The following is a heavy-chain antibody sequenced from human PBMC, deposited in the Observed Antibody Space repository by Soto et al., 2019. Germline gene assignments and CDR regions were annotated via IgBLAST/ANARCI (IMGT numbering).Heavy chain of an antibody. CDR1: GGSISSGGYY. CDR2: IYYSGST. CDR3: ARAAPSTEYSYGKGSFDY. V-gene: IGHV4-31*03. J-gene: IGHJ4*02. Sequence: QVQLQESGPGLVKPSQTLSLTCTVSGGSISSGGYYWSWIRQHPGKGLEWIGYIYYSGSTYYNPSLKSRVTISVDTSKNQFSLKLSSVTAADTAVYYCARAAPSTEYSYGKGSFDYWGQGTLVTVSS. D-gene: IGHD5-18*01.